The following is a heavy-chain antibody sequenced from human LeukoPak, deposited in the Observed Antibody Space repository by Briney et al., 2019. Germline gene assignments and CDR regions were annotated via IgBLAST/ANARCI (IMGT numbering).Heavy chain of an antibody. CDR2: IYHSGST. CDR1: GGSISSSSYY. J-gene: IGHJ4*02. CDR3: ARLVAAAVAYFDY. D-gene: IGHD6-13*01. Sequence: SETLSLTCTVSGGSISSSSYYWGWIRQPPGKGLEWIGSIYHSGSTYYNPSLKSRVTISVDTSKNQFSLKLSSVTAADTAVYYCARLVAAAVAYFDYWGQGTLVTVSS. V-gene: IGHV4-39*07.